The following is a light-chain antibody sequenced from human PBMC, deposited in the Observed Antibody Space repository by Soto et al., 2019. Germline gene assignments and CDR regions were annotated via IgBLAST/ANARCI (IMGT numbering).Light chain of an antibody. V-gene: IGLV1-44*01. CDR1: SSNIGSNT. CDR3: AAWDDSLKGFYV. J-gene: IGLJ1*01. CDR2: SNN. Sequence: QSVLTQPPSASGTPGQRVTISCSGSSSNIGSNTVNWYQQPPGTAPKLLIYSNNQRPSGVPDRFSGSKSGTPASLAISGLQSEDEADYYCAAWDDSLKGFYVFGTGTKVTVL.